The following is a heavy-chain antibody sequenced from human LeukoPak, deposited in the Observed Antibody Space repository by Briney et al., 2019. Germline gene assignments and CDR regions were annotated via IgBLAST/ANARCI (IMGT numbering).Heavy chain of an antibody. CDR1: GYSISSGYY. CDR2: IYHSGST. CDR3: ARGGDSSGWRYYYMDV. J-gene: IGHJ6*03. D-gene: IGHD6-19*01. Sequence: PSETLSLTCTVSGYSISSGYYWGWIRQPPGKGLEWIGSIYHSGSTYYNPSLKSRVTISVDTSKNQFSLKLSSVTAADTAVYYCARGGDSSGWRYYYMDVWGKGTTVTVSS. V-gene: IGHV4-38-2*02.